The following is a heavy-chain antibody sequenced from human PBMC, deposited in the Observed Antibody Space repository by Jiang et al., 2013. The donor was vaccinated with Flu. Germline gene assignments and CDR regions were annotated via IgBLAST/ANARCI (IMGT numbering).Heavy chain of an antibody. J-gene: IGHJ4*02. Sequence: RQAPGQGLEWMGWISTYNGNTKYAQRFQGRVTMTTDTTTSTAYMELRSLRSGDTAVYYCARGRPTVITLIDYWGQGTLVTVSS. CDR2: ISTYNGNT. CDR3: ARGRPTVITLIDY. D-gene: IGHD4-17*01. V-gene: IGHV1-18*01.